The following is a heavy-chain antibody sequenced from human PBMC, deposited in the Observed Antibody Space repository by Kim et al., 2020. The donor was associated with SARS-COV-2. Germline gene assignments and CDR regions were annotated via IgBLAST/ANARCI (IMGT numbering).Heavy chain of an antibody. J-gene: IGHJ5*02. Sequence: SETLSLTCTVSGGPVSSSNYYWGWIRQPPGKGLEWIGNIYYTGDTYYNPSLKSRVTISVDTSKNHFSLKLSSLTAADTAVYYCARLEYSSSSRLFDPWGQGTLVTVSS. D-gene: IGHD6-6*01. V-gene: IGHV4-39*02. CDR3: ARLEYSSSSRLFDP. CDR1: GGPVSSSNYY. CDR2: IYYTGDT.